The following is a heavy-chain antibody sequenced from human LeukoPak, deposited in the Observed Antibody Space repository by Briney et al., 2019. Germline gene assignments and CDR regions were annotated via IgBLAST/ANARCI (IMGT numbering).Heavy chain of an antibody. CDR1: GFTFGDYA. D-gene: IGHD2-21*02. CDR3: ARRTCGGDCYSIDY. Sequence: PGGSLRLSCTGSGFTFGDYAVSWFRQAPGKGLEWIGEIDHSGNTNYNPSLKSRVTISVDTSKNQFSLRLYSVTAADTAVYYCARRTCGGDCYSIDYWGQGTLVTVSS. J-gene: IGHJ4*02. CDR2: IDHSGNT. V-gene: IGHV4-34*01.